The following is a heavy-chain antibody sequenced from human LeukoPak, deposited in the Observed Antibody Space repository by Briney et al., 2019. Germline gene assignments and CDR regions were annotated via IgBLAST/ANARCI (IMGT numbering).Heavy chain of an antibody. CDR1: GFTVTSNY. Sequence: GGSLRLSCAASGFTVTSNYMSWVRQAPGKGLEWVSVIYTGGATYYADSVKGRFTISRDNSKNTLYLQMNSLRAEDTAVYYCARDHRDYYDSTGYYDYWGQGTLATASS. CDR2: IYTGGAT. D-gene: IGHD3-22*01. CDR3: ARDHRDYYDSTGYYDY. J-gene: IGHJ4*02. V-gene: IGHV3-66*02.